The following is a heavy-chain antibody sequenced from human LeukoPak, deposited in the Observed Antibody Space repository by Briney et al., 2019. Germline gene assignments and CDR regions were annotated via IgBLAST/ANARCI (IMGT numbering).Heavy chain of an antibody. CDR3: ARGGGNFDY. Sequence: GGSLRLSCAASGFTFSSYWMYWVRQAPGKGLVWVSRINGDGSSTNYADSVKGRFTISRDNAKSTLYLQMNSLRAEDTAVYYCARGGGNFDYWGQGTLVTVSS. D-gene: IGHD2-15*01. J-gene: IGHJ4*02. CDR2: INGDGSST. CDR1: GFTFSSYW. V-gene: IGHV3-74*01.